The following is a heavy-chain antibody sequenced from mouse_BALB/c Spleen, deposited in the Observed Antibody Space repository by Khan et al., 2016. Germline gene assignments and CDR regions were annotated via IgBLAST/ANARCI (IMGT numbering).Heavy chain of an antibody. CDR1: GYSITSGYS. V-gene: IGHV3-1*02. CDR2: IHYSGGT. CDR3: TRSHGYYAMDY. J-gene: IGHJ4*01. Sequence: EVQLQESGPDLVKPSQSLSLTCTVTGYSITSGYSWHWIRQFPGNKLEWMGYIHYSGGTKYIPSLKSRISITRDTSKNQFLLQLNSVTPADTATYCCTRSHGYYAMDYWGQGTSVTVSS.